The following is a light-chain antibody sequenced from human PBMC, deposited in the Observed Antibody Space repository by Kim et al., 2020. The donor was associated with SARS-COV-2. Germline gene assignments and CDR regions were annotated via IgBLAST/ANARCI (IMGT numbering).Light chain of an antibody. CDR1: QSLVYSDGNIY. V-gene: IGKV2-30*01. J-gene: IGKJ3*01. CDR2: KVS. CDR3: MQGTHWPFT. Sequence: PASISCMSSQSLVYSDGNIYLNWFHPRPGQSPRRLIYKVSNRDSGVPDRFSGSGSGTDFTLQISRVEAEDVGVYYCMQGTHWPFTFGPGTKVDIK.